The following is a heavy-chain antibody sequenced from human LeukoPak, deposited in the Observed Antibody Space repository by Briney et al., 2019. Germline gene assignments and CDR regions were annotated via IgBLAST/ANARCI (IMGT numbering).Heavy chain of an antibody. V-gene: IGHV3-33*01. CDR3: ARDLEDSSPFGAFDM. CDR1: GFTFSNYG. J-gene: IGHJ3*02. CDR2: IWFDGIRK. Sequence: GGSLRLSCAASGFTFSNYGMHWVRQVPGKGLEWVAAIWFDGIRKYYADSVKGRLTISRDNSKNTLYLQVNSLRAEDTAVYYCARDLEDSSPFGAFDMWGQGTMVTVSS. D-gene: IGHD3-22*01.